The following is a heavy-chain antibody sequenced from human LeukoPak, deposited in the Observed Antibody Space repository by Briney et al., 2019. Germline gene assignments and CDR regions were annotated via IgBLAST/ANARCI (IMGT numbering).Heavy chain of an antibody. J-gene: IGHJ1*01. CDR2: IYSDSST. D-gene: IGHD6-19*01. CDR1: GCTVSSNY. V-gene: IGHV3-66*01. CDR3: PQVGWLAEHPGY. Sequence: PGGSLRLSCAASGCTVSSNYISWVRQAPGKGLEWVSAIYSDSSTYYADSVKGRFTISRDNSKNTFYLQMNSLRGEDMVVYYCPQVGWLAEHPGYWGQGTVVTVSS.